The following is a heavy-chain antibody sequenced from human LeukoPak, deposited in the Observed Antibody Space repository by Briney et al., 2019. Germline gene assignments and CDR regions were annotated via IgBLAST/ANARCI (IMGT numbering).Heavy chain of an antibody. J-gene: IGHJ4*02. CDR2: ISYDGSNK. D-gene: IGHD3-3*01. V-gene: IGHV3-33*05. CDR1: GFTFSSYG. CDR3: AKDFWGDFLSGYYPFDY. Sequence: GGSLRLSCAASGFTFSSYGMHWVRQAPGKGLEWVAVISYDGSNKYYADSVKGRFTISRDNSKNTLYLQMNSLRAEDTAVYYCAKDFWGDFLSGYYPFDYWGQGTLVTVSS.